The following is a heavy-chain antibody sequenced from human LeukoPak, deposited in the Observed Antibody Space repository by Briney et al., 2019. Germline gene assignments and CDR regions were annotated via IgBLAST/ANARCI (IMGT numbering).Heavy chain of an antibody. V-gene: IGHV3-30*18. J-gene: IGHJ4*02. CDR1: GFSFSSYG. CDR3: AKGVILLWFGEVGDYFDY. Sequence: GMSLRLSCAASGFSFSSYGMHWVRQAPGKGLEWVAVISHEGSGNYYADSVKGRFTISRDNSKNTLYLQMNSLRAEDTAVYYCAKGVILLWFGEVGDYFDYWGQGTLVTVSS. D-gene: IGHD3-10*01. CDR2: ISHEGSGN.